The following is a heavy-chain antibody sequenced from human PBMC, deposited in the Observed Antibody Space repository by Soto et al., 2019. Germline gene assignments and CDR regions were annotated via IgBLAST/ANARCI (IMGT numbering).Heavy chain of an antibody. Sequence: LSLSCASSWFSFSFSAMHWVRQASGKGLEWVGRIRSKANSYATAYAASVKGRFTISRDDSKNTAYLQMNSLKTEDTAVYYCTRHASAFSSGWYVFDYWGQGTMVTVSS. CDR2: IRSKANSYAT. V-gene: IGHV3-73*01. D-gene: IGHD6-19*01. J-gene: IGHJ4*02. CDR1: WFSFSFSA. CDR3: TRHASAFSSGWYVFDY.